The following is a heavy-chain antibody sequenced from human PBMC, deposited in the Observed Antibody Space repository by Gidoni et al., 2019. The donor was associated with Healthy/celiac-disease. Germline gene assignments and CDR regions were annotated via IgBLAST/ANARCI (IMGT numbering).Heavy chain of an antibody. V-gene: IGHV4-61*02. CDR1: GGSISSGSYY. D-gene: IGHD2-2*01. CDR2: IYTSGST. Sequence: QVQLQESGPGLVKPSQTLSLTCTVSGGSISSGSYYWSWIRQPAGKGLEWIGRIYTSGSTNYNPSLKSRVTMSVDTSKNQFSLKLSSVTAADTAVYYCARDLAMTRMDYGMDVWGQGTTVTVSS. J-gene: IGHJ6*02. CDR3: ARDLAMTRMDYGMDV.